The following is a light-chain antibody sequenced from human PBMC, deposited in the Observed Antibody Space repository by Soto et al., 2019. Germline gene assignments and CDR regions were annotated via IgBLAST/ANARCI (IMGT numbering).Light chain of an antibody. CDR3: QQSYSFWT. Sequence: DIQMTQSPSSLSASVGDRVTITCRASQSISRYLNWYQHKPGKAPNLLIYAASSLQSGVPSRFSGSGSWTDFTLTISVLQPEDFATYYCQQSYSFWTFGQGTKVEIK. CDR1: QSISRY. CDR2: AAS. J-gene: IGKJ1*01. V-gene: IGKV1-39*01.